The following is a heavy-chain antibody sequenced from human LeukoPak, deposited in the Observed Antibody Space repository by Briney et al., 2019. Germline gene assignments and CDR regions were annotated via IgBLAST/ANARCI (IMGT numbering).Heavy chain of an antibody. D-gene: IGHD3-10*01. CDR3: ASVKGYGSGSYGYYYYMDV. J-gene: IGHJ6*03. CDR2: ISAYNGNT. Sequence: ASVKVSCKASGYTFTSYGISWVRQAPGQGLEWMGWISAYNGNTNYAQKLQGRVTMTTDTSTSTAYMELRSLRSDDTAVYYCASVKGYGSGSYGYYYYMDVWGKGTTVTVSS. V-gene: IGHV1-18*01. CDR1: GYTFTSYG.